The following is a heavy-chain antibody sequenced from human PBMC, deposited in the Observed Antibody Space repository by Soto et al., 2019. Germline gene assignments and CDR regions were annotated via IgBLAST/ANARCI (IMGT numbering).Heavy chain of an antibody. V-gene: IGHV3-23*01. CDR3: AKAQAAGGMDV. D-gene: IGHD6-13*01. J-gene: IGHJ6*02. Sequence: GGSLRLSCAASGFSFSSYEINWVRQAPGKGLEWVSCISSSGGSTYYADSVKGRFTISRDNSKNTLYLQMNSLRAEDTAVYYCAKAQAAGGMDVWGQGTTVTVSS. CDR2: ISSSGGST. CDR1: GFSFSSYE.